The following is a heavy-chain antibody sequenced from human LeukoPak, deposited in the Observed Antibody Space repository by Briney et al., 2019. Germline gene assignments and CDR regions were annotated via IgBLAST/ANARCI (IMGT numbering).Heavy chain of an antibody. Sequence: GGSLRLSCAASGFTFSSYAMSWVRKAPGKGLEWASAISGSGGSTYYADSVKGRFTISRDNSKNTLYLQMNSLRAEDTAVYYCAKDRTDFWSGYYTPYFDYWGQGTLVTVSS. D-gene: IGHD3-3*01. CDR3: AKDRTDFWSGYYTPYFDY. V-gene: IGHV3-23*01. CDR1: GFTFSSYA. J-gene: IGHJ4*02. CDR2: ISGSGGST.